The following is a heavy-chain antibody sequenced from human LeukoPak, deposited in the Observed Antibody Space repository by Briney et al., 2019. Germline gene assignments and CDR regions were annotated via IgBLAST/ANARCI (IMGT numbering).Heavy chain of an antibody. CDR3: AKDGGGSYPGVYYYYMDV. Sequence: GGSLRLSCAASGFTFSSYGMHWVRQAPGKGLEWVAVISYDGSNKYYADSVKGRFTISRDNSKNTLYLQTNSLRAEDTAVYYCAKDGGGSYPGVYYYYMDVWGKGTTVTVSS. D-gene: IGHD1-26*01. V-gene: IGHV3-30*18. J-gene: IGHJ6*03. CDR1: GFTFSSYG. CDR2: ISYDGSNK.